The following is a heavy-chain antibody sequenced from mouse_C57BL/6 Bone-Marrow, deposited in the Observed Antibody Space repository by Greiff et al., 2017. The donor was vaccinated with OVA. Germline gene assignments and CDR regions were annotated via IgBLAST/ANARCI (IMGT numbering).Heavy chain of an antibody. CDR2: ISSGSSTI. D-gene: IGHD2-1*01. V-gene: IGHV5-17*01. J-gene: IGHJ4*01. CDR3: ARRGVYGNPYCYAMDD. Sequence: EVQLVESGGGLVKPGGSLKLSCAASGFTFSDYGMHWVRQAPEKGLEWVAYISSGSSTIYYADTVKGRFTISRDNAKNTLFLQMTSLRSEDTAMYYCARRGVYGNPYCYAMDDWGQGTSVTVSS. CDR1: GFTFSDYG.